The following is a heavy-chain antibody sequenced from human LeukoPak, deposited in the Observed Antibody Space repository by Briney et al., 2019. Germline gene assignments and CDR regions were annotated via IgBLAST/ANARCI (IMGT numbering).Heavy chain of an antibody. J-gene: IGHJ4*02. CDR3: AKEGRGGSYFDY. Sequence: GGSLRLSCAASGFTFNNYAMNWVRQAPGKGLEWVSSIGGSGGSTFYADSMKGRFTLSRDKSKNTLYLQMNSLRAEDTAVYYCAKEGRGGSYFDYWGQGTLVTVSS. D-gene: IGHD1-26*01. CDR2: IGGSGGST. CDR1: GFTFNNYA. V-gene: IGHV3-23*01.